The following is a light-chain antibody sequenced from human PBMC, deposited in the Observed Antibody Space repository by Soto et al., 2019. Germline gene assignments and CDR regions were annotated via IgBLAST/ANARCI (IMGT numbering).Light chain of an antibody. CDR1: SSDVGSFNR. V-gene: IGLV2-18*02. CDR3: SSFTSSDTYV. Sequence: QSALTQPPSVSGSPGQSVAISCTGTSSDVGSFNRVSWYQQHPGTAPKLLIYDVSNRPSGVPDRFSGSKSGNTAALTISGLQAEDEADYYCSSFTSSDTYVFGTGTKLTVL. J-gene: IGLJ1*01. CDR2: DVS.